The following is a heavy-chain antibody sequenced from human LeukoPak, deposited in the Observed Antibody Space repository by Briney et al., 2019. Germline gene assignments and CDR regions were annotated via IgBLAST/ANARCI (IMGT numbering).Heavy chain of an antibody. CDR2: IKQDGSEK. D-gene: IGHD6-13*01. CDR1: GFTFSTYW. V-gene: IGHV3-7*01. J-gene: IGHJ6*03. Sequence: GGSLRLSCAASGFTFSTYWMTWVRQAPGKGLEWVANIKQDGSEKYYEDSMKGRFTISRDNAKSSLYLQMNSLRAEDTAVYYCARAKAGSSWKGSWKKYYYMDVWGKGTTVTVSS. CDR3: ARAKAGSSWKGSWKKYYYMDV.